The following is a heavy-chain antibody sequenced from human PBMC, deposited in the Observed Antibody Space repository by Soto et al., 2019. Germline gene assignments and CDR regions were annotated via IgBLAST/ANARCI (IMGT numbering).Heavy chain of an antibody. V-gene: IGHV3-23*01. D-gene: IGHD3-9*01. CDR3: AKDVLRYFDWLYPAPDY. CDR2: INGKGGCT. CDR1: GVNFVSFS. Sequence: GGSQILSCGAAGVNFVSFSFSRVLQEPGKGLGWVSAINGKGGCTYYADSGKGRFTISRDNSKNTLYLQMNSLRAEDTAVYYCAKDVLRYFDWLYPAPDYWGQGTLVTVSS. J-gene: IGHJ4*02.